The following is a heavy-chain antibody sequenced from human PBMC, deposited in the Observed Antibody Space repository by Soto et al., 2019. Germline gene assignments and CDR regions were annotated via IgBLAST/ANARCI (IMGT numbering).Heavy chain of an antibody. CDR2: IYYSGST. D-gene: IGHD6-13*01. CDR3: ARQYSSSWNFDY. Sequence: ETLSLTCTVSGGSISSYYWSWIRQPPGKGLEWIGYIYYSGSTNYNPSLKSRVTISVDTSKNQFSLKLSSVTAADTAVYYCARQYSSSWNFDYWGQGTLVTVSS. CDR1: GGSISSYY. J-gene: IGHJ4*02. V-gene: IGHV4-59*01.